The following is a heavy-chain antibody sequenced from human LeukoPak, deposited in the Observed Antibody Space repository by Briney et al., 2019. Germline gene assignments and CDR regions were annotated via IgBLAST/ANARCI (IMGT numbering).Heavy chain of an antibody. CDR1: GYSFTSYW. D-gene: IGHD3-22*01. J-gene: IGHJ4*02. Sequence: GESLKISCKGSGYSFTSYWIGWVRRMPGKGLEWMGIIYPGDSDTRYSPSFQGQVTISADKSISTAYLQWSSLKASDTAMYYCARQTYYYDSSGYYNFDYWGQGTLVTVSS. V-gene: IGHV5-51*01. CDR3: ARQTYYYDSSGYYNFDY. CDR2: IYPGDSDT.